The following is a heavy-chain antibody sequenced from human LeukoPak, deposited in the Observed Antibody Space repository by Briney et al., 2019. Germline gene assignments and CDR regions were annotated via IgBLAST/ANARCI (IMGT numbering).Heavy chain of an antibody. J-gene: IGHJ5*02. CDR3: ARDPYYYDSSGYH. V-gene: IGHV3-15*07. D-gene: IGHD3-22*01. CDR1: GFTFSNAW. Sequence: GGSLRLSCAASGFTFSNAWMNWVRQAPGKGLEWVGRIKSKTDGGTTDYAAPVKGRFTISRDDSKNTLYLQMNSLRAEDTAVYYCARDPYYYDSSGYHWGQGTLVTVSS. CDR2: IKSKTDGGTT.